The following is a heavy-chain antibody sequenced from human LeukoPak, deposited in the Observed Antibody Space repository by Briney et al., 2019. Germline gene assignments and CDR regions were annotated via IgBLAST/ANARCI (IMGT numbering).Heavy chain of an antibody. D-gene: IGHD2-15*01. CDR1: GFTFSSYS. CDR3: ARDGRGDYCSGCSCLMFDP. CDR2: ISSSSSYI. Sequence: GGSLRLSCAASGFTFSSYSLNWVRQAPGKGLEWVSSISSSSSYIYYADSVKGRFTISRDNAKNSLFLQMNSLRVEDTAVYYCARDGRGDYCSGCSCLMFDPWGQGTLVTVSS. V-gene: IGHV3-21*01. J-gene: IGHJ5*02.